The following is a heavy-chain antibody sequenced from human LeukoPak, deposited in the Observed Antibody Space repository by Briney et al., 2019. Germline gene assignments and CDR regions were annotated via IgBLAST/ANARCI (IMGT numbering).Heavy chain of an antibody. CDR3: ARDNSVEDTAWWFDP. Sequence: ASVKVSCKASGYTFTDYGISWVRQAPGQGLEWMGWVSTYNGDTNFAQKFQGRVTMTRDMSTSTDYMELSSLRSEDTAVYYCARDNSVEDTAWWFDPWGQGTLVTVSS. D-gene: IGHD4-23*01. CDR2: VSTYNGDT. V-gene: IGHV1-18*01. CDR1: GYTFTDYG. J-gene: IGHJ5*02.